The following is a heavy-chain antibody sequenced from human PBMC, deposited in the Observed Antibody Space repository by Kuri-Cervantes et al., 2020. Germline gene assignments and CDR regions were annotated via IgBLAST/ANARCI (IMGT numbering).Heavy chain of an antibody. D-gene: IGHD3-3*01. Sequence: SVKVSCKASGGTFSSYTISWVRQAPGQGLEWMGRIIPILGIANYAQKFQGRVMITADKSTSTAYMELSSLRSGDTAVYYCATGDGVLGFLGYWGQGTLVTVSS. CDR2: IIPILGIA. J-gene: IGHJ4*02. V-gene: IGHV1-69*02. CDR1: GGTFSSYT. CDR3: ATGDGVLGFLGY.